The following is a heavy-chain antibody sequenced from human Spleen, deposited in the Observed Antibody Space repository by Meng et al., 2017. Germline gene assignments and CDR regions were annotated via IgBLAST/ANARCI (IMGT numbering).Heavy chain of an antibody. CDR3: AKVGYDDYNLDY. Sequence: GESLKISCAASGFTFSDYYMSWIRQAPGKGLEWVSGISGSGGSTNYADSVEGRFTVSRDNAKNTVYLQMNSRRAEDTAVYYCAKVGYDDYNLDYWGQGTLVTVS. D-gene: IGHD4-17*01. J-gene: IGHJ4*02. CDR1: GFTFSDYY. V-gene: IGHV3-23*01. CDR2: ISGSGGST.